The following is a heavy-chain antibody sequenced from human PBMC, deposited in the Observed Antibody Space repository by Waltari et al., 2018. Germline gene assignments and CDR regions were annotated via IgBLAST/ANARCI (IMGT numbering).Heavy chain of an antibody. D-gene: IGHD6-13*01. CDR2: IFYTGNT. V-gene: IGHV4-31*03. J-gene: IGHJ4*02. Sequence: QVRLQESGPGLVKPSQTLSLTCTVSGGSISGGGYYWSWVRQHPGKGLEWIGYIFYTGNTVYNPSRKSRVIRSVDTSRNQFSLRLISVTAADTAVYYCARDGAAAAGLDYWGQGTPVTVSS. CDR3: ARDGAAAAGLDY. CDR1: GGSISGGGYY.